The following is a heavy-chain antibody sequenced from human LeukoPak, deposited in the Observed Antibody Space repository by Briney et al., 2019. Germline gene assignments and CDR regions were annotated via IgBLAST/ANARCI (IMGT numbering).Heavy chain of an antibody. Sequence: PGGSLRLSCAASGFTFRYYAMSWVRQAPGKGLEWVSSISDIGGSTNYADSVKGRLTISRDNSKNTLYLQMNSLRAEDTAVYYCAKDKEGDCSRARCYRWFDPWGQGTLVTVSS. J-gene: IGHJ5*02. CDR1: GFTFRYYA. V-gene: IGHV3-23*01. CDR3: AKDKEGDCSRARCYRWFDP. D-gene: IGHD2-2*01. CDR2: ISDIGGST.